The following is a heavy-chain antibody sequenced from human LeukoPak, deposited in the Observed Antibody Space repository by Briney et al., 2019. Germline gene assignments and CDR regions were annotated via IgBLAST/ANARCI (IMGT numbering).Heavy chain of an antibody. Sequence: GGSLRLSCAASRFTFSSYSMNWVRQAPGKGLEWVSYISSSSGTISYADSVKGRFTISRDNAKNSLYLQMNSLRAEDTAVYYCARATPGTGVNDYWGQGTLVTVSS. CDR1: RFTFSSYS. D-gene: IGHD1-1*01. CDR3: ARATPGTGVNDY. V-gene: IGHV3-48*04. CDR2: ISSSSGTI. J-gene: IGHJ4*02.